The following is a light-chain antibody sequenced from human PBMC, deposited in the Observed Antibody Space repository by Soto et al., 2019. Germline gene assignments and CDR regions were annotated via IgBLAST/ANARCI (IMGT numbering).Light chain of an antibody. V-gene: IGKV1-5*03. CDR3: QQYDSYPWT. Sequence: DIQMTQSPSTLSASVGDRVTITCRASQSISSWVAWYQQKPGKGPKLLIYKASHLESGVPSRFSGSGSGTEFTLTISSLQPDDFGAYYCQQYDSYPWTVGQGTKVDIK. CDR2: KAS. CDR1: QSISSW. J-gene: IGKJ1*01.